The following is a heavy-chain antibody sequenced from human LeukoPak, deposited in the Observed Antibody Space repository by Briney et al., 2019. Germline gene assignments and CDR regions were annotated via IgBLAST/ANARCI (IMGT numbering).Heavy chain of an antibody. CDR3: ARDLKVKSADYYFDY. Sequence: GRSLRLSRAASGFTFSNYPMHWVRQAPGKGLEWVVVIANDGRDKHYGESVKGRFTISRDNSRNTLYLQMNSLRAEDTAVYYCARDLKVKSADYYFDYWGQGTLVTVSS. V-gene: IGHV3-30*03. D-gene: IGHD2-15*01. CDR2: IANDGRDK. CDR1: GFTFSNYP. J-gene: IGHJ4*02.